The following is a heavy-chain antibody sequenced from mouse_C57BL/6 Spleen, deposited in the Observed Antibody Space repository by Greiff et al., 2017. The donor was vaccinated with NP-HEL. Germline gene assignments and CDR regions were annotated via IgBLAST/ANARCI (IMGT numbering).Heavy chain of an antibody. V-gene: IGHV5-17*01. D-gene: IGHD4-1*01. Sequence: EVKLVESGGGLVKPGGSLKLSCAASGFTFSDYGMHWVRQAPEKGLEWVAYISSGSSTIYYADTGKGRFTISRDNAKNTLFLQMTSLRSEDTAMYYCARPTGRYAMDYWGQGTSVTVSS. CDR3: ARPTGRYAMDY. CDR2: ISSGSSTI. J-gene: IGHJ4*01. CDR1: GFTFSDYG.